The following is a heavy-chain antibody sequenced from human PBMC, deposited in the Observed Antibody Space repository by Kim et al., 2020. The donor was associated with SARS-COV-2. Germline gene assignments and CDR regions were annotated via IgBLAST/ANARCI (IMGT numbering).Heavy chain of an antibody. CDR2: FDPEDGET. Sequence: ASVKVSCKVSGYTLTELSMHWVRQAPGKGLEWMGGFDPEDGETIYAQKFQGRVTMTEDTSTDTAYMELSSLRSEDTAVYYCATVISMVRGVTNYYYYYGMDVWGQGTTVTVSS. V-gene: IGHV1-24*01. D-gene: IGHD3-10*01. J-gene: IGHJ6*02. CDR3: ATVISMVRGVTNYYYYYGMDV. CDR1: GYTLTELS.